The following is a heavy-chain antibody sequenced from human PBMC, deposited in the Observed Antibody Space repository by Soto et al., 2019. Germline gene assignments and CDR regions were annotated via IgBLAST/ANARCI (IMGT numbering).Heavy chain of an antibody. Sequence: PGGSLRLSCAASGFTFSNYGMHWVRQAPGKGLEWVAVISYDGGSKYYADSVKDRFTISRDNSKNTLYLQMNSLRAEDTAVHYCAKDDYDSSGGYYPYYYYYGMDVWGQGTTVTVSS. CDR3: AKDDYDSSGGYYPYYYYYGMDV. CDR2: ISYDGGSK. J-gene: IGHJ6*02. CDR1: GFTFSNYG. V-gene: IGHV3-30*18. D-gene: IGHD3-22*01.